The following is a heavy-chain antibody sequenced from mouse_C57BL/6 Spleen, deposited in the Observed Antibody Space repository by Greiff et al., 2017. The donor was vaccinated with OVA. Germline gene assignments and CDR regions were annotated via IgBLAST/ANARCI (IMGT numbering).Heavy chain of an antibody. J-gene: IGHJ2*01. CDR1: GYSITSGYY. CDR3: ARARLLPYYFDY. D-gene: IGHD2-3*01. CDR2: ISYDGSN. V-gene: IGHV3-6*01. Sequence: EVQLQQSGPGLVKPSQSLSLTCSVTGYSITSGYYWNWIRQFPGNKLEWMGYISYDGSNNYNPSLKNRISITRDTSKNQFFLKLNSVTTEDTATYYCARARLLPYYFDYWGQGTTLTVSS.